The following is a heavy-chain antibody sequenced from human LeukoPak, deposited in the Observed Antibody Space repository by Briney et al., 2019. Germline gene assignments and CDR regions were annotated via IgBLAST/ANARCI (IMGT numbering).Heavy chain of an antibody. CDR2: IYPGDSDT. CDR1: GYSFTSYW. V-gene: IGHV5-51*01. D-gene: IGHD6-19*01. Sequence: GESLKISCKGFGYSFTSYWIGWACRMPGKGLEWMGIIYPGDSDTRYSPSFQGQVTISADKSISTAYLQWSSLKASDTAMYYCARLVYSSGLGDYWGQGTLVTVSS. J-gene: IGHJ4*02. CDR3: ARLVYSSGLGDY.